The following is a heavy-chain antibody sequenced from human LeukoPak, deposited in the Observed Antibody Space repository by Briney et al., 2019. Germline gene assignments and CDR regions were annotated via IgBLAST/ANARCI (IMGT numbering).Heavy chain of an antibody. V-gene: IGHV4-61*02. J-gene: IGHJ5*02. D-gene: IGHD6-13*01. CDR1: GGSISSGSYY. CDR3: ARDLAAAGTWSGDWFDP. Sequence: SETLSLTCTVSGGSISSGSYYWSWIRQPAGKGLEWIGRIYTSGSTNYNPSLKSRVTISVDTSKNQFSLKLSSVTAADTAVYYCARDLAAAGTWSGDWFDPWGQGTLVTVSS. CDR2: IYTSGST.